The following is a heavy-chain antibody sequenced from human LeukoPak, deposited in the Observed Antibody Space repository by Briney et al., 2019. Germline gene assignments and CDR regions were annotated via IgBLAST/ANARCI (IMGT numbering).Heavy chain of an antibody. CDR2: INHSGST. CDR1: GFTFSSYA. J-gene: IGHJ6*02. Sequence: KPGGSLRLSCAASGFTFSSYAMSWVRQPPGKGLEWIGEINHSGSTNYNPSLKSRVTISVDTSKNQFSLKLSSVTAADTAVYYCARGNGSSSWYVSYYYYGMDVWGQGTTVTVSS. V-gene: IGHV4-34*01. D-gene: IGHD6-13*01. CDR3: ARGNGSSSWYVSYYYYGMDV.